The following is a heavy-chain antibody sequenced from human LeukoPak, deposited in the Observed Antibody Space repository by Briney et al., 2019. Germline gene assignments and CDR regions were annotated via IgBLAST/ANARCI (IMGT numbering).Heavy chain of an antibody. CDR2: IYYSGST. CDR1: GSSIGSSSYY. CDR3: ARRFDY. Sequence: SETLSLTCTVSGSSIGSSSYYWDWIRQPPGKGLEWIGSIYYSGSTSYNPSLKSRVTISVDTSKNQFSLKLNSVTAADTAVYYCARRFDYWGQGTLVTVSS. V-gene: IGHV4-39*01. J-gene: IGHJ4*02.